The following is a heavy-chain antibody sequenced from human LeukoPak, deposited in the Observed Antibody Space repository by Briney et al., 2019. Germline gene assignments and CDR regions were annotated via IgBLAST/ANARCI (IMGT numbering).Heavy chain of an antibody. CDR3: ARDQLPGARGPFDY. V-gene: IGHV1-18*01. CDR2: ISAYNGNT. J-gene: IGHJ4*02. CDR1: GGTFSSYA. Sequence: ASVKVSCKASGGTFSSYAISWVRQAPGQGLEWMGWISAYNGNTNYAQKLQGRVTMTTDTSTSTAYMELRSLRSDDTAVYYCARDQLPGARGPFDYWGQGTLVTVSS. D-gene: IGHD1-26*01.